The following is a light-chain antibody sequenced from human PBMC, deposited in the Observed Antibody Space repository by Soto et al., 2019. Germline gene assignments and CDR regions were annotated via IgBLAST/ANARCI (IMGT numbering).Light chain of an antibody. J-gene: IGKJ1*01. CDR2: YAS. Sequence: EIVLTQSASTLSWSPGERATLSWGASQSVDSYLAWYQQKPGQPPRLLIYYASNRATGIPARFSGSGSGTDFTLTISSLETEDFAVYYCQQRSNWPWTFGQGTKVDIK. CDR3: QQRSNWPWT. V-gene: IGKV3-11*01. CDR1: QSVDSY.